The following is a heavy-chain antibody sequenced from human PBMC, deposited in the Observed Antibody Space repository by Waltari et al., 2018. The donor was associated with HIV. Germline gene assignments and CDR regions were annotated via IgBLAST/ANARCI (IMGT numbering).Heavy chain of an antibody. CDR2: IKSSTDGWTI. J-gene: IGHJ4*02. Sequence: EVQLVESGGGLVKPGGSLRLSCAASGLTFSDAWMNWVRQAPGKGLEGVGRIKSSTDGWTIDDAAPGKGRFTISRDDSKNTLYLQMNSLKTEDTAVYFCTTDYCVVTAYWGQGTLVTVSS. V-gene: IGHV3-15*01. CDR1: GLTFSDAW. CDR3: TTDYCVVTAY. D-gene: IGHD2-21*02.